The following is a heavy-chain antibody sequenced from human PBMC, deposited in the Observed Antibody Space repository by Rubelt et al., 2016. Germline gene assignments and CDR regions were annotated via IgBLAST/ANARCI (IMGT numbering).Heavy chain of an antibody. CDR3: AKCRGTNSVTGFDP. CDR2: INQDGSEK. CDR1: GFTFSDHC. J-gene: IGHJ5*02. D-gene: IGHD4/OR15-4a*01. Sequence: GGSLRLSCAASGFTFSDHCMSWVRQAPGKGLEWVANINQDGSEKKYVDSVKGRFTISRDNAKNTIYLQMSSLGAEDTAIYYCAKCRGTNSVTGFDPWGQGTLATVSS. V-gene: IGHV3-7*03.